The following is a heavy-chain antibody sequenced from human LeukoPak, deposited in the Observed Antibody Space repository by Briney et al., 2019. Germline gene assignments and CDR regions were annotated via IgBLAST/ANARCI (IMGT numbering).Heavy chain of an antibody. V-gene: IGHV1-2*02. D-gene: IGHD2-21*01. CDR3: ARSSSVTIPGYYFDY. CDR1: GYTFKSYG. J-gene: IGHJ4*02. Sequence: ASVKVSCKASGYTFKSYGISWVRQAPGQGLEWMGWINPNSGGTNYAQKFQGRVTMTRDTSISTAYMELSRLRSDDTAVYYCARSSSVTIPGYYFDYWGQGTLVTVSS. CDR2: INPNSGGT.